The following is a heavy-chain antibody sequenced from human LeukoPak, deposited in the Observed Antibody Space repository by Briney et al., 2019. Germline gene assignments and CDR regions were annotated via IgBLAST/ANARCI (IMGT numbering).Heavy chain of an antibody. CDR2: IKPGGGER. V-gene: IGHV3-7*01. D-gene: IGHD3-16*01. CDR3: MRGGGDY. J-gene: IGHJ4*02. Sequence: GGSLRLSCVASGITLSTYGMNWVRQAPGKGLEWVANIKPGGGERYYVDSVKGRFTISRDNAKISVDLQMNSLRVEDTAVYYCMRGGGDYWGQGTLVTVSS. CDR1: GITLSTYG.